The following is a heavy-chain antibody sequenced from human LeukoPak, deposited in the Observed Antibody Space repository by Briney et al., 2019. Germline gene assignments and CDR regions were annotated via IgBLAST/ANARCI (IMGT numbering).Heavy chain of an antibody. V-gene: IGHV1-69*13. CDR3: ANLGTVYDAFDI. CDR2: IIPIFGTA. Sequence: GASVKVSCKASGGTFSSYAISWVRQAPGQGLEWMGGIIPIFGTANYAQKFQGRVTITADESTSTAYMELSSLRSEDTAVYYCANLGTVYDAFDIWGQGTMVTVSS. J-gene: IGHJ3*02. CDR1: GGTFSSYA. D-gene: IGHD4-17*01.